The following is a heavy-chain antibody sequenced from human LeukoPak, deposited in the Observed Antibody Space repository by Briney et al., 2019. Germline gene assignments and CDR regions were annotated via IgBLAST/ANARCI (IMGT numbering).Heavy chain of an antibody. D-gene: IGHD3-3*01. J-gene: IGHJ4*02. CDR2: ISYDGSNK. V-gene: IGHV3-30*03. CDR1: GFTFSSYG. CDR3: ARGGDDFWSGYPHDY. Sequence: GGSLRLSCAASGFTFSSYGMHWVRQAPGKGLEWVAVISYDGSNKYYADSVKGRFTISRDNSKNTLYLQMNSLRAEDTAVYYCARGGDDFWSGYPHDYWGQGTLVTVSS.